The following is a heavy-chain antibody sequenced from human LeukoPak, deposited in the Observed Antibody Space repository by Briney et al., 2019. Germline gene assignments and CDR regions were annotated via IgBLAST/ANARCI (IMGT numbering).Heavy chain of an antibody. D-gene: IGHD3-22*01. V-gene: IGHV3-33*01. Sequence: GRSLRLSCAASGFTFSSYGMHWVRQAPGKGLEWVAVIRYDGSNKYYADSVKGRFTISRDNSKNTLYLQMNSLRAEDTAVYYCARDGLLTYYYDSSGYLGDYWGQGTLVTVSS. CDR2: IRYDGSNK. J-gene: IGHJ4*02. CDR1: GFTFSSYG. CDR3: ARDGLLTYYYDSSGYLGDY.